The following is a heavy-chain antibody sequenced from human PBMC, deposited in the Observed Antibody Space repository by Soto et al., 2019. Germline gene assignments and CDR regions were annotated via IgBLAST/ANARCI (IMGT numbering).Heavy chain of an antibody. Sequence: SETLSLTCTVSGASITTGNYYWGWIRQPPGKGLEWIGNLYHSGNTYYNPSLKSRVTISIDRSKNQFSLKLSSVTAADTAVYYCARVPDYWGQGILVTVSS. D-gene: IGHD2-2*01. J-gene: IGHJ4*02. CDR2: LYHSGNT. V-gene: IGHV4-30-2*01. CDR3: ARVPDY. CDR1: GASITTGNYY.